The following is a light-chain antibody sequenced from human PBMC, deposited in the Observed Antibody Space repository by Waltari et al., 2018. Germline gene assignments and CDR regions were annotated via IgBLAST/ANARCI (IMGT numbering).Light chain of an antibody. V-gene: IGLV2-14*01. Sequence: SDPTHPAPVSGSPGPAMTVSCTCTSTEDGTCNFVAWYQQRPGKAPKLMISEVSHRPSGVSDRFSGSKSGNTASLTSSGLQPKDEADYYCTSFTNRGSWVCGGGTKLTVL. CDR1: STEDGTCNF. J-gene: IGLJ3*02. CDR3: TSFTNRGSWV. CDR2: EVS.